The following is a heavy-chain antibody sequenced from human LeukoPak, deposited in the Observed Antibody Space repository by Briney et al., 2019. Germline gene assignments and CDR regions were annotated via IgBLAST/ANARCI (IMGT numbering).Heavy chain of an antibody. CDR1: GDTFSSYY. D-gene: IGHD3-22*01. V-gene: IGHV1-46*01. CDR2: INPSGGSI. Sequence: VASVKVSCKASGDTFSSYYMHWVRQAPGQGLEWMGIINPSGGSITYAQMFQGRVTMTGDMSTSTVYMELSSLRSEDTFVYYCARGRHYYESSDYYYEGDAFDVWGQGTMVTVSS. J-gene: IGHJ3*01. CDR3: ARGRHYYESSDYYYEGDAFDV.